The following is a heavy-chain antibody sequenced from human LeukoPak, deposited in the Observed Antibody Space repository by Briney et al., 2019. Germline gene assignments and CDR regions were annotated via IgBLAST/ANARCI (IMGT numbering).Heavy chain of an antibody. CDR1: GYTFTEYY. Sequence: ASVKVSCTASGYTFTEYYMHWVRQAPGQGLEWVGWINPNGGGTHYAQKFQGRVTVTRDTSITTTYMELSSLTSDDTAVYYCARQPGVRASSPNDYWGQGTLVTVSS. CDR3: ARQPGVRASSPNDY. J-gene: IGHJ4*02. D-gene: IGHD6-13*01. V-gene: IGHV1-2*02. CDR2: INPNGGGT.